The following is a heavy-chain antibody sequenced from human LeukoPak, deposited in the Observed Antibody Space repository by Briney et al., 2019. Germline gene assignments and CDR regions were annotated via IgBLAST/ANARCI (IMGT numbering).Heavy chain of an antibody. CDR3: ARGRRRYCSGGSCSNYYFDY. CDR1: GGTFSSYA. D-gene: IGHD2-15*01. J-gene: IGHJ4*02. V-gene: IGHV1-69*05. Sequence: ASVKVSCKASGGTFSSYAISWVRQAPGQGLEWMRGIIPIFGTANYAQKFQGRVTITTDESTSTAYMELSSLRSEDTAVYYCARGRRRYCSGGSCSNYYFDYWGQGTLVTVSS. CDR2: IIPIFGTA.